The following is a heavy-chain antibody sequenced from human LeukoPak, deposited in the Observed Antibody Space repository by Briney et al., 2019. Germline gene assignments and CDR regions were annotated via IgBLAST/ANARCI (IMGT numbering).Heavy chain of an antibody. V-gene: IGHV3-33*06. CDR3: AKGVFYDSSGYYYGGAPFDI. Sequence: GGSLRLSCAASGFTFSSYAMSWVRQAPGKGLEWVAVIWYDGSNKYYADSVKGRFTISRDNSKNTLYLQMNSLRAEDTAVYYCAKGVFYDSSGYYYGGAPFDIWGQGTMVTVSS. D-gene: IGHD3-22*01. J-gene: IGHJ3*02. CDR1: GFTFSSYA. CDR2: IWYDGSNK.